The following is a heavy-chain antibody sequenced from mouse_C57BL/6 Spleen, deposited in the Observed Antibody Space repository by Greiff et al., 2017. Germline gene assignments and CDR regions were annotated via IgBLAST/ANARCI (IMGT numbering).Heavy chain of an antibody. Sequence: DVHLVESGGGLVKPGGSLKLSCAASGFTFSSYAMSWVRQTPEKRLEWVATISDGGSYTYYPDNVKGRFTISRDNAKNNLYLQMSHLKSEDTAMYYCARFGYYGSSYDFDYWGQGTTLTVSS. CDR3: ARFGYYGSSYDFDY. D-gene: IGHD1-1*01. V-gene: IGHV5-4*01. J-gene: IGHJ2*01. CDR1: GFTFSSYA. CDR2: ISDGGSYT.